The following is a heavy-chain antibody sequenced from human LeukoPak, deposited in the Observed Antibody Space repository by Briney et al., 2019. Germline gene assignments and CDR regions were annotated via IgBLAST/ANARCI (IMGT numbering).Heavy chain of an antibody. CDR2: ISDTATDI. Sequence: PGGSLRLSCAASGFTFTSFSMIWVRQAPGKGLEWVSSISDTATDIYYADSVKGRFTISRDNAKNSLYLQMNSLRAEDTAVYYRARDRFDYDSGGYPYDIWGQGTMVTVSS. J-gene: IGHJ3*02. CDR3: ARDRFDYDSGGYPYDI. D-gene: IGHD3-22*01. CDR1: GFTFTSFS. V-gene: IGHV3-21*01.